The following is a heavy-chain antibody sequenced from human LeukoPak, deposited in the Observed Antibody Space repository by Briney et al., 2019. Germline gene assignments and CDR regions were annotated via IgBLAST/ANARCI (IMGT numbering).Heavy chain of an antibody. CDR2: INSDGSST. Sequence: GGSLRLSCAASGFTFSSYWMHWVRQAPGKGLVWVSRINSDGSSTRYADSGKGRFTISRDNAKNTLYLQMNSLRAEDTAVYFCARSAGASYGMDVWGQGTTVTVSS. CDR1: GFTFSSYW. V-gene: IGHV3-74*01. CDR3: ARSAGASYGMDV. J-gene: IGHJ6*02.